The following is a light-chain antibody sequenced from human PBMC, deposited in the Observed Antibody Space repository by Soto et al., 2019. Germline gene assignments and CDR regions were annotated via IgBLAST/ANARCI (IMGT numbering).Light chain of an antibody. CDR1: QSVSSN. CDR3: QQYNNWPQT. CDR2: GPS. V-gene: IGKV3-15*01. J-gene: IGKJ1*01. Sequence: EIVMTQSPATLSVSPGERATLSCRASQSVSSNLAWYQQKPGQAPRLLINGPSTRATGIPARFSGSGSGTEFTLTISSLQSEDLAVYYCQQYNNWPQTFGQGTKVEIK.